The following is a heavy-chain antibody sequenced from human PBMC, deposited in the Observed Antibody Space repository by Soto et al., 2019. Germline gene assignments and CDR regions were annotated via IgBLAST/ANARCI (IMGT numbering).Heavy chain of an antibody. CDR2: ISYDGSNQ. D-gene: IGHD2-15*01. Sequence: QVQLVESGGGVVQPGRSLRLSCEGFGFTFSSYGMHWVRQAPGKGLEWVAVISYDGSNQYYGDSVKGRFTISRDDSKNTLYLQMNCLRSEDTAVYYCARAMGRSYQWYGPGEYCQDWGQGNLVTVSS. J-gene: IGHJ1*01. CDR3: ARAMGRSYQWYGPGEYCQD. V-gene: IGHV3-33*08. CDR1: GFTFSSYG.